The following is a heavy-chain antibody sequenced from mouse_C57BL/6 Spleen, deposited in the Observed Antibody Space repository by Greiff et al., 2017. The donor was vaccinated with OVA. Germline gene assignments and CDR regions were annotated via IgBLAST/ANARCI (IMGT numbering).Heavy chain of an antibody. CDR2: IYPGDGDT. Sequence: VKLQESGPELVKPGASVKISCKASGYAFSSSWMNWVKQRPGKGLEWIGRIYPGDGDTNYNGKFKGKATLTADKSSSTAYMQLSSLTSEDSAVYFCANSKGYAMDYWGQGTSVTVSS. J-gene: IGHJ4*01. CDR1: GYAFSSSW. CDR3: ANSKGYAMDY. D-gene: IGHD2-5*01. V-gene: IGHV1-82*01.